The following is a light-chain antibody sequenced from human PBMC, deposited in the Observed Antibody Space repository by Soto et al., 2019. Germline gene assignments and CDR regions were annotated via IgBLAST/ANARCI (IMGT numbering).Light chain of an antibody. V-gene: IGLV2-11*01. Sequence: QSALTQPRSVSGSPGQSVTISCTGTSNYVAWSQHHPGKASKLMIYDGTKRPSGVPDRGSGSKSGNTASLTISGLQAEDEADYYCCSVSCSYTSYVFGVGTKVTVL. J-gene: IGLJ1*01. CDR3: CSVSCSYTSYV. CDR1: SNY. CDR2: DGT.